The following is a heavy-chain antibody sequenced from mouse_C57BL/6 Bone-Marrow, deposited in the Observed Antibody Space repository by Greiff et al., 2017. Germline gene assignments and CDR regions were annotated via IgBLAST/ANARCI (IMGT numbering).Heavy chain of an antibody. CDR2: IVPENGDT. D-gene: IGHD2-3*01. CDR1: GFNIKDDY. Sequence: EVQLQQSGAELVRPGASVKLSCTASGFNIKDDYMHWVKQRPEQGLEWIGWIVPENGDTEYASKFQGKATITANTSSNTACLQLSSLTSEDTAVYYCTSDGLDYWGQGTTLTVSS. J-gene: IGHJ2*01. CDR3: TSDGLDY. V-gene: IGHV14-4*01.